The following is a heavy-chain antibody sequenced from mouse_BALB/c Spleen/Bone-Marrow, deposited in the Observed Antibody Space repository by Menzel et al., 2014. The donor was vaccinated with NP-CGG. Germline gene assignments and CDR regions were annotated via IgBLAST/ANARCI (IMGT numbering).Heavy chain of an antibody. V-gene: IGHV3-1*02. CDR3: ARSDYYDWAY. CDR2: INYSGST. J-gene: IGHJ3*01. Sequence: EVQLQQSGPDLVKPSQSLSLTCTVTGYSITSFYSWHWIRQFPGNTLEWMGYINYSGSTNYNPSLKSRISITRDTSKNQFFLQLNSVTTEDTATYYCARSDYYDWAYWGQGTLVTVSA. CDR1: GYSITSFYS. D-gene: IGHD2-4*01.